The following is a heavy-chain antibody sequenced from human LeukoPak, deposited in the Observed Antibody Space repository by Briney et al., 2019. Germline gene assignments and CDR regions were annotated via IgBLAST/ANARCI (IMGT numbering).Heavy chain of an antibody. CDR1: GGSISSYY. J-gene: IGHJ2*01. Sequence: SETLSLTCTVSGGSISSYYWSWIRQPPGKGLEWIGYIYYSGSTNYNPSLKSRVTTSVDTSKNQFSLKLSSVTAADTAVYYCARFGNYYGSGSPNKDWYFDLWGRGTLVTVSS. D-gene: IGHD3-10*01. CDR2: IYYSGST. V-gene: IGHV4-59*08. CDR3: ARFGNYYGSGSPNKDWYFDL.